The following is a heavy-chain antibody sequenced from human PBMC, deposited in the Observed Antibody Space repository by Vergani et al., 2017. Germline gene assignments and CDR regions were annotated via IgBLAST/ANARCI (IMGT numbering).Heavy chain of an antibody. J-gene: IGHJ4*02. D-gene: IGHD3-16*02. Sequence: QVQLVQSGAEVKKPGASVKVSCKASGYTFTGYYMLWGVRPPARGLVGRGVMIPNRGGTNNAQKFQGRVTMTRDTSISTACMELSRLRSADTAVYYCARDYYECVWGSSREGYFDYWGQGTLVTVSS. CDR1: GYTFTGYY. CDR2: MIPNRGGT. CDR3: ARDYYECVWGSSREGYFDY. V-gene: IGHV1-2*02.